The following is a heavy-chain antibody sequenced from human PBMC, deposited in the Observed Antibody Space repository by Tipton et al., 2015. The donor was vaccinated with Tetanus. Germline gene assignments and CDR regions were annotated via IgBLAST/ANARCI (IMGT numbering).Heavy chain of an antibody. CDR2: TYGDGST. Sequence: SLRLSCAASGFSVSRKYMTWVRQAPGKGLEWVSLTYGDGSTYYADSVKGRFTISRDNAQNSLYLQMHNLTVEDTALYYCAKNFLSYIDHWGQGTLVTVSS. V-gene: IGHV3-53*05. CDR1: GFSVSRKY. CDR3: AKNFLSYIDH. D-gene: IGHD2-2*02. J-gene: IGHJ4*02.